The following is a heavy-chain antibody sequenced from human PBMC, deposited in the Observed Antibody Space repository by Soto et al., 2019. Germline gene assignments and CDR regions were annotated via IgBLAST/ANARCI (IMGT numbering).Heavy chain of an antibody. CDR3: ARDSPVRGYSGYDVFFFDSFDI. Sequence: SETLSLTCTVSGGSISSGGYYWSWIRQHPGKGLEWIGYIYYSGSTYYNPSLKTRVTISRDNSKNTLYLQMNSLRAEDTAVYYCARDSPVRGYSGYDVFFFDSFDIWGQGTMVTVSS. V-gene: IGHV4-31*03. CDR1: GGSISSGGYY. CDR2: IYYSGST. J-gene: IGHJ3*02. D-gene: IGHD5-12*01.